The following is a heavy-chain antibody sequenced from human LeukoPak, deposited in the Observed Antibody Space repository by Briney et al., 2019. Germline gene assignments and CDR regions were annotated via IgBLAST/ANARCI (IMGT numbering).Heavy chain of an antibody. CDR1: GGSISNYY. D-gene: IGHD2/OR15-2a*01. J-gene: IGHJ4*02. CDR3: ARDFYGDDGHHPFDY. CDR2: IYASGST. Sequence: SETLCLTCSVSGGSISNYYWNWLRQPAGKGLEWIGRIYASGSTNYNPSLKSRVTISMDKSKNHFSLNLKSVTAADTAFYYCARDFYGDDGHHPFDYWGQGIQVTVSS. V-gene: IGHV4-4*07.